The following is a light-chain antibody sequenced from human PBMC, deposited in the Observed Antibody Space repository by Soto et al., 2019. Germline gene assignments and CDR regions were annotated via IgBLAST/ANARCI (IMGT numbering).Light chain of an antibody. J-gene: IGKJ1*01. CDR1: QSISTY. CDR3: QQSYSTHLT. CDR2: AAS. V-gene: IGKV1-39*01. Sequence: DIHMTQSPSSLSASVGDRVTITCRASQSISTYLNWHQQKPGKAPKVLIYAASSLRSGVPSRFSGSGSGTDFTLTITSLQPEDFATYYCQQSYSTHLTFGQGTKVEIK.